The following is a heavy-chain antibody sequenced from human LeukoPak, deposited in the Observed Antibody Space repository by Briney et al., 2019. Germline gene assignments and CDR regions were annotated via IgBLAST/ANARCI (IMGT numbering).Heavy chain of an antibody. CDR2: IYYSGST. V-gene: IGHV4-31*03. D-gene: IGHD2-21*01. CDR3: ARDCGRAYCGVA. CDR1: GGSISSGGYY. J-gene: IGHJ5*02. Sequence: PSETLSLTCTVSGGSISSGGYYWSWIRQHPGKGLEWIGYIYYSGSTYYNPSLKSRVTISVDTSKNQFSLKLSSVTAADTAVYYCARDCGRAYCGVAWGQGTLVTVSS.